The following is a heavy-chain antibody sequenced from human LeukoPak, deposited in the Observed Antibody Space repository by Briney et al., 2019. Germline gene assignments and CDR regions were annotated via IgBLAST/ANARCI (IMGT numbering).Heavy chain of an antibody. Sequence: EASVKVSCKASGYTFTSYGISWVRQAPGQGLEWMGWISAYNGNTNYAQKLQGRVTMTTDTPTSTAYMELRSLRSDDTAVYYCARALTVVADHNWFDPWGQGTLVTASS. J-gene: IGHJ5*02. CDR2: ISAYNGNT. D-gene: IGHD3-22*01. CDR1: GYTFTSYG. CDR3: ARALTVVADHNWFDP. V-gene: IGHV1-18*01.